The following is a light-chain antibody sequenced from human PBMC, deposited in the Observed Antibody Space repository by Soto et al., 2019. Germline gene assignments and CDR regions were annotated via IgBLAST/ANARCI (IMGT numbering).Light chain of an antibody. CDR1: SSDVGGYNY. CDR3: SSYTSRSTLVV. J-gene: IGLJ2*01. V-gene: IGLV2-14*01. Sequence: QSALTQPASVSGSPGQSITISCTGTSSDVGGYNYVSWYQQHPGKAPKLMIYDVSNRPSGVSNRFSGSKSGTTASLTISGLQAEDEADYYCSSYTSRSTLVVFGGGTKVTVL. CDR2: DVS.